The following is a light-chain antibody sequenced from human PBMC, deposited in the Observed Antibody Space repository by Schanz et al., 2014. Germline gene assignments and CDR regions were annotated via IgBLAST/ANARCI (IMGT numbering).Light chain of an antibody. J-gene: IGKJ4*01. CDR2: GAS. V-gene: IGKV3-20*01. Sequence: EIVLTQSPGTLSLSPGERATLSCRASQSVSSNLAWYQQKPGQAPRLLIYGASARPTAIPGRFSGSGSGTDFTLTISRLEPEDFAVYYCQQLDSPLTFGGGTKVEI. CDR1: QSVSSN. CDR3: QQLDSPLT.